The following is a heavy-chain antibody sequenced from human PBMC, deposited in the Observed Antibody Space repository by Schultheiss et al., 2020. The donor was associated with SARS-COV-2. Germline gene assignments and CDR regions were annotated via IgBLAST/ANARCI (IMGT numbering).Heavy chain of an antibody. CDR1: GFTFDDYG. CDR2: ISWNSGSI. J-gene: IGHJ4*02. CDR3: AHSSSFADY. V-gene: IGHV3-20*04. D-gene: IGHD6-6*01. Sequence: GGSLRLSCAASGFTFDDYGMSWVRQVPGKGLEWVSGISWNSGSIGYADSVKGRFTISRDNAKNSLYLQMNSLRAEDTALYYCAHSSSFADYWGQGTLVTVSS.